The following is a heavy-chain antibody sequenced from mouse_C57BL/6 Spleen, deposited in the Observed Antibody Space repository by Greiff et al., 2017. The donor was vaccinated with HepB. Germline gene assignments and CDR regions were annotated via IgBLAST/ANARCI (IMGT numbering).Heavy chain of an antibody. CDR1: GYTFTSYW. CDR2: IYPGSGST. J-gene: IGHJ3*01. V-gene: IGHV1-55*01. D-gene: IGHD1-1*01. Sequence: QVQLKQPGAELVKPGASVKMSCKASGYTFTSYWITWVKQRPGQGLEWIGDIYPGSGSTNYNEKFKSKATLTVDTSSSTAYMQLSSLTSEDSAVYYCARSYYYGSLAWFAYWGQGTLVTVSA. CDR3: ARSYYYGSLAWFAY.